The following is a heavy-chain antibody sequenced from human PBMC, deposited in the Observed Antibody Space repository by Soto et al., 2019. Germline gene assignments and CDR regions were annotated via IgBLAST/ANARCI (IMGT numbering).Heavy chain of an antibody. Sequence: PGGSLRLSCAASGFTFSSYWMSWVRQAPGKGLEWVANIKQDGSEKYYVDSVKGRFTISRDNAKNSLYLQMNSLRAEDTAVYYCARGGDFWSGYYPITRSGLFDYWGQGTLVTVSS. V-gene: IGHV3-7*01. CDR3: ARGGDFWSGYYPITRSGLFDY. CDR2: IKQDGSEK. J-gene: IGHJ4*02. D-gene: IGHD3-3*01. CDR1: GFTFSSYW.